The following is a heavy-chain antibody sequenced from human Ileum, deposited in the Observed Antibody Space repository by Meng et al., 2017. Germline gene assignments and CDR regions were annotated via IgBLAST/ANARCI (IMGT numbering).Heavy chain of an antibody. J-gene: IGHJ4*02. Sequence: QVALDESRPGLVKPLATLSLTRAVSGDSISSSDWWSWARQPPGKGLEWIGEISQESGRTNYNPSLKSRVTISLDKSKNQFSLNLNSVTAADTAVYYCVRNEGYSLGDWGQGTLVTVSS. D-gene: IGHD2-21*01. CDR2: ISQESGRT. CDR3: VRNEGYSLGD. V-gene: IGHV4-4*02. CDR1: GDSISSSDW.